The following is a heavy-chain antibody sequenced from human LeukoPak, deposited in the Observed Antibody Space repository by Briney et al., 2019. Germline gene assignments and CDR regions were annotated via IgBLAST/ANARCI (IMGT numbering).Heavy chain of an antibody. D-gene: IGHD3-16*01. CDR3: ARQPIYEAYFDF. V-gene: IGHV3-7*01. CDR1: GLPLDRYW. J-gene: IGHJ4*02. Sequence: GGSRRLSCAASGLPLDRYWMSWVRLAPGKGLEWVANIKHDGSEKTFVDSVKGRFTISRNNAENSLYLQMNSLRAEDTAVYYCARQPIYEAYFDFWGQGTLVTVSS. CDR2: IKHDGSEK.